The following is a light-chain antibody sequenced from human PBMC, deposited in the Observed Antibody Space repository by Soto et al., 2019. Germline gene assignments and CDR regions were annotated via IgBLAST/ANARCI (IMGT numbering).Light chain of an antibody. V-gene: IGKV1-27*01. Sequence: IQMTQSPSSLSASVGDRVTITCRASQGITNYLAWYQQKPGKVPKLLIYGASTLQSGVPSRFSGSGSGTDFTLTISSLQPEDVATYYCQKYISAPFTFGPGTSVAIK. CDR2: GAS. CDR3: QKYISAPFT. CDR1: QGITNY. J-gene: IGKJ3*01.